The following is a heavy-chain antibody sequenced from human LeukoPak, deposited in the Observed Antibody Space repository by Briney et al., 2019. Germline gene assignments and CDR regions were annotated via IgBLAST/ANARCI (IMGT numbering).Heavy chain of an antibody. D-gene: IGHD6-13*01. CDR1: GFXFSRYT. J-gene: IGHJ4*02. Sequence: PGGSLRLTCAASGFXFSRYTMNWVRQAPGKGLEWVSSISSTSTYIYYADSVKGRFTISRDNAKKSLYLQMNSLRADDTAVYYCTRDEDEELVRDYWGQGTLVTVSS. V-gene: IGHV3-21*01. CDR2: ISSTSTYI. CDR3: TRDEDEELVRDY.